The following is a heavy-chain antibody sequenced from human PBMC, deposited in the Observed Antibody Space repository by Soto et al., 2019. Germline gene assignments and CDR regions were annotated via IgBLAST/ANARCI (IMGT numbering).Heavy chain of an antibody. CDR3: ARATPYERMDV. V-gene: IGHV3-13*01. D-gene: IGHD3-3*01. CDR1: GFTYSSYD. J-gene: IGHJ6*02. Sequence: PGGSLRLSCAASGFTYSSYDMHWVRQATGKVLEWCSSIGTAGDSYYPCLVKGRFTISRENAKNSLYLQMNSLRAGDTAVYYCARATPYERMDVWGQACTLAVSS. CDR2: IGTAGDS.